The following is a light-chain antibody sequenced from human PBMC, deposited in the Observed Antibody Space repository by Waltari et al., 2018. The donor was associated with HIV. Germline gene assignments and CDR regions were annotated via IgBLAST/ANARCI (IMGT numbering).Light chain of an antibody. Sequence: QSALTQPASVSGSPGQSITISCTGTSSDVGGYQSVSGYQQHPGKAPKLMIFDVSNRPSGVSNRFSGSKSGNTASLTISGLQAEDEAHYFCSSYTSTTTLVVFGGGTKLTVL. V-gene: IGLV2-14*03. CDR1: SSDVGGYQS. CDR3: SSYTSTTTLVV. J-gene: IGLJ3*02. CDR2: DVS.